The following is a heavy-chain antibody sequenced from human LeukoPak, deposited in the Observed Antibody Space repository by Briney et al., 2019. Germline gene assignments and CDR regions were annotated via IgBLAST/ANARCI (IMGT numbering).Heavy chain of an antibody. Sequence: ASVKVSCKASGYTFTSYGISWVRQAPRQGREWMGWISAYNGNTNYAQKLQGRVTITTDTSTSAAYMELRSLRSDDTAVYYCARNYDSMDRFDYWGQGTLVTVSS. D-gene: IGHD3-22*01. CDR2: ISAYNGNT. CDR1: GYTFTSYG. V-gene: IGHV1-18*01. J-gene: IGHJ4*02. CDR3: ARNYDSMDRFDY.